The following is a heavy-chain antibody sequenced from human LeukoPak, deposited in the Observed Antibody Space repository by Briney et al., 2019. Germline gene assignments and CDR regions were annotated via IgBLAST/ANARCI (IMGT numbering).Heavy chain of an antibody. CDR1: GFTFSSYW. V-gene: IGHV3-7*01. CDR3: ASKYSSSWSFDY. CDR2: IKQDGSEK. Sequence: GGSLRLSCAPSGFTFSSYWMSWVRQAPGKGLEWVANIKQDGSEKYYVDSVKGRFTISRDNAKNSLYLQMNSLRAEDTAVYYCASKYSSSWSFDYWGQGTLVTVSS. D-gene: IGHD6-13*01. J-gene: IGHJ4*02.